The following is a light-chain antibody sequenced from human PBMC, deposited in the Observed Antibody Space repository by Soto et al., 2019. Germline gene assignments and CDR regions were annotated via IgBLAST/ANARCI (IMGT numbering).Light chain of an antibody. J-gene: IGKJ1*01. CDR1: ETVSTN. CDR2: GSS. CDR3: QQYEAVVT. Sequence: EIVLTQSPATLSVSPGERATLSCRATETVSTNLAWFQRKAGQPPRLLIYGSSTRATGVPDRFSGSGSGTDFTLTISRLEPEDVAVYYCQQYEAVVTFGQGTKVDIK. V-gene: IGKV3-15*01.